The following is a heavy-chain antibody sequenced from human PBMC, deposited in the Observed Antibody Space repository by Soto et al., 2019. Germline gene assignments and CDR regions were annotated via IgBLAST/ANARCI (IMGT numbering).Heavy chain of an antibody. J-gene: IGHJ3*02. D-gene: IGHD3-22*01. CDR2: IDPSDSYT. Sequence: EVQLVQSGAEVKKPGESLRISCKGSGYSFTSYWISWVRQMPGKGLEWMGRIDPSDSYTNYSPSFQGHVTISADKSNSREYMQWRLLKTADTDMDYDARRTWQTMSAFDIWGQGTMVTVSS. CDR3: ARRTWQTMSAFDI. V-gene: IGHV5-10-1*01. CDR1: GYSFTSYW.